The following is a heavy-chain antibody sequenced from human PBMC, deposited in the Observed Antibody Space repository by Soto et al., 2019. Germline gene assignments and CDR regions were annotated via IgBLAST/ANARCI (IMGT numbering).Heavy chain of an antibody. J-gene: IGHJ4*02. CDR2: IYYSGST. Sequence: PSETLSLTCTVSGGSISSYYWSWIRQPPGKGLEWIGYIYYSGSTNYNPSLKSRVNISVDTSKNQFSLKLSSLTAADTAVYDCARLYGGNSFDYWGQGTLVTVSS. V-gene: IGHV4-59*01. CDR1: GGSISSYY. D-gene: IGHD4-17*01. CDR3: ARLYGGNSFDY.